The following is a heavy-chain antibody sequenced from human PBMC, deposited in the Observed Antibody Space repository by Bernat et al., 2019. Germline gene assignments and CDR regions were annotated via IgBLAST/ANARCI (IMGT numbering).Heavy chain of an antibody. CDR3: ARGGDYLWGPANWFDP. D-gene: IGHD4-17*01. J-gene: IGHJ5*01. Sequence: QVQLQESGPGLVKPSETLFLTCAVSGYSISSGYYWGWIRQPPGKGLEWIGSIHHSGSTYYNPSLKNRVTISVGTSKNRFCLKLSCVTAAGTAVYYCARGGDYLWGPANWFDPWGQGTLVTVSS. CDR2: IHHSGST. CDR1: GYSISSGYY. V-gene: IGHV4-38-2*01.